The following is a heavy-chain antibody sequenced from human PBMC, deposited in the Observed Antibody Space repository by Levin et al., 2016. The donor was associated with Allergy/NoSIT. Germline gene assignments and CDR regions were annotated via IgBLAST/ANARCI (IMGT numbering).Heavy chain of an antibody. D-gene: IGHD3-22*01. J-gene: IGHJ6*02. V-gene: IGHV1-2*02. CDR2: INPNSGGT. CDR1: GYTFTGYY. Sequence: ASVKVSCKASGYTFTGYYMHWVRQAPGQGLEWMGWINPNSGGTNYAQKFQGRVTMTRDTSISTTYMDLSRLRSDDTAVYYCARDHYYDSSGYLSYYYGMDVWGQGTTVTVSS. CDR3: ARDHYYDSSGYLSYYYGMDV.